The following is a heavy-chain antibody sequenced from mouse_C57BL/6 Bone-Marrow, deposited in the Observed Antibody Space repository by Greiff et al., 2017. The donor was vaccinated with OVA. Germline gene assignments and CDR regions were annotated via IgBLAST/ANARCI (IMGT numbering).Heavy chain of an antibody. CDR2: IYPGSGST. CDR3: AREDSSGYVDYYAMDY. CDR1: GYTFTSYW. V-gene: IGHV1-55*01. Sequence: QVQLQQPGAELVKPGASVKMSCKASGYTFTSYWITWVKQRPGQGLEWIGDIYPGSGSTNYNEKFKSKATLTVDTSSSTAYMQRSSLTSEDSAVYYCAREDSSGYVDYYAMDYWGQGTSVTVSS. D-gene: IGHD3-2*02. J-gene: IGHJ4*01.